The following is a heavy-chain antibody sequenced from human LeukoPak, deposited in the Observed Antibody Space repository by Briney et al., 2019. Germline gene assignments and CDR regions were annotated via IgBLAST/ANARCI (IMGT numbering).Heavy chain of an antibody. V-gene: IGHV3-23*01. CDR2: ISGGGGST. J-gene: IGHJ4*02. D-gene: IGHD3-16*01. CDR1: GFPFSSYA. CDR3: ARTRGPNVFGGVHDY. Sequence: GSLRLSCAASGFPFSSYAMSWVRQAPGKGLEWVSGISGGGGSTYYADSVRGRFTISRDNSKNTLYLQVNSLRAEGTAVYYCARTRGPNVFGGVHDYWGQGTLVTVSS.